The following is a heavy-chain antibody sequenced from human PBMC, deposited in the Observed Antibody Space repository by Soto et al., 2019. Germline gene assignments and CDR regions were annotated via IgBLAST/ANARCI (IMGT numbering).Heavy chain of an antibody. D-gene: IGHD3-22*01. V-gene: IGHV4-30-4*08. CDR1: GGSISSGGYS. CDR2: IYYSGST. J-gene: IGHJ4*02. CDR3: ASRVDYDSSGSYFDY. Sequence: QVQLQESGPGLVKPSQTLSLTCTVSGGSISSGGYSWSWILQHPGKGLEWIGYIYYSGSTYYNPSLKIRGTISVDTSKNQFSLKLSSVTPAATAVYYCASRVDYDSSGSYFDYWGQGTLVTVSS.